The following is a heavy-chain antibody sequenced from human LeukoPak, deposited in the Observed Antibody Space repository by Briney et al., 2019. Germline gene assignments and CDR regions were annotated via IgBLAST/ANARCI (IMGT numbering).Heavy chain of an antibody. V-gene: IGHV3-30*18. CDR3: AKDRGWLQLPDY. D-gene: IGHD5-24*01. Sequence: GGSLRLSCAASGFTFSSYGMHWVRQAPGKGLEWVAVISYDGSNKYYADSVKGRFTISRDNSKNTLYLQMNSLRAEDTAVYYSAKDRGWLQLPDYWGQGTLVTVSS. CDR1: GFTFSSYG. CDR2: ISYDGSNK. J-gene: IGHJ4*02.